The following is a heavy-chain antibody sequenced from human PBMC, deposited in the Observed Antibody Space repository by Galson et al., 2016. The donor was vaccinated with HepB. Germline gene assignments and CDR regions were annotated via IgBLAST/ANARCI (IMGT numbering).Heavy chain of an antibody. CDR1: GFAFSSHW. D-gene: IGHD4-23*01. V-gene: IGHV3-74*01. Sequence: SLRLSCAASGFAFSSHWMHWVRQDLGKGLVWVSRINSDGTISNYADSVKDRFTISRDNAKNTLYLQMNSLRAEDTAVYFCVRDRSVVPTTAYNWFDPWGRGTLVTVSS. CDR3: VRDRSVVPTTAYNWFDP. J-gene: IGHJ5*02. CDR2: INSDGTIS.